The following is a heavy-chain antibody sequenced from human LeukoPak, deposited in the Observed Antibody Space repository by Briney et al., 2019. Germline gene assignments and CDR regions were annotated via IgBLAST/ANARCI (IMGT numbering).Heavy chain of an antibody. Sequence: SETLSLTCTVSGGSISSYYWSWIRQPPGKGLEWIGYIYYSGSTNYNPSLKSRVTISVDTSKNQFSLKLSSVTAEDTAVYYCASVPINSGSYYFAYWGQGTLVTVSS. J-gene: IGHJ4*02. CDR3: ASVPINSGSYYFAY. CDR1: GGSISSYY. CDR2: IYYSGST. D-gene: IGHD1-26*01. V-gene: IGHV4-59*01.